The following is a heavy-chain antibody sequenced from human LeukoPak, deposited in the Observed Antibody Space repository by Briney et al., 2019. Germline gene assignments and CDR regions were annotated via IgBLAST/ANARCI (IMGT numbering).Heavy chain of an antibody. Sequence: SETLSLTCTVSGGSISSYYWSWIRQPAGKGLEWIGRIYTSGSTNYNASLKSRISMSVDTSKNQFSLKLSSVTAADTAVLYCARENSGSYREFDYWGQGTLVTVSS. D-gene: IGHD1-26*01. V-gene: IGHV4-4*07. CDR3: ARENSGSYREFDY. J-gene: IGHJ4*02. CDR2: IYTSGST. CDR1: GGSISSYY.